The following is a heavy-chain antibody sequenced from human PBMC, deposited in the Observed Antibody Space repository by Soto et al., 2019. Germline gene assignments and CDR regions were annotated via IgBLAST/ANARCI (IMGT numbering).Heavy chain of an antibody. CDR3: ARGGGRHLRPLET. CDR2: ISANDGGT. Sequence: QALLEQSGPEVKKPGDSVRISCWLYDSVFVTSVITWLRQVPGQGFEWMGWISANDGGTLSAMKFTDRLVISTDPMRNMAFLQRCDVTSYASALYFSARGGGRHLRPLETWGHGTPVNVSS. V-gene: IGHV1-18*01. CDR1: DSVFVTSV. D-gene: IGHD3-16*01. J-gene: IGHJ4*01.